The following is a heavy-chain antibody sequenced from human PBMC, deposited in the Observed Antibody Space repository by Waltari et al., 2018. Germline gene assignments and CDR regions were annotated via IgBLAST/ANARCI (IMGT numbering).Heavy chain of an antibody. D-gene: IGHD7-27*01. V-gene: IGHV3-23*01. CDR2: ISDAGGII. Sequence: EVQLLESGGGLVQPGGSLRLSCAASGFTFSTYVMNWVRQAPGKGLEWVSSISDAGGIINYADSVKGRFTISRDNAKNTLYLQMNNPRAEDTVVYYCARGSGVDYWGQGTLVTISS. CDR1: GFTFSTYV. J-gene: IGHJ4*02. CDR3: ARGSGVDY.